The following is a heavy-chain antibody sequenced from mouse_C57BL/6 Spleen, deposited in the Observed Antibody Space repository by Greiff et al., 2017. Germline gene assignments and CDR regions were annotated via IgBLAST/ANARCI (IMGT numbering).Heavy chain of an antibody. D-gene: IGHD1-1*01. V-gene: IGHV14-2*01. CDR3: ARGVLGDFDV. CDR1: GFNIKDYY. J-gene: IGHJ1*03. Sequence: VQLQQSGAELVKPGASVKLSCTASGFNIKDYYMHWVKQRTEQGLEWIGRIDPEDGETKYAPTFQGKATITADTSSNTAYLQLSSLTSEDTAVYYCARGVLGDFDVWGTGTTVTVSS. CDR2: IDPEDGET.